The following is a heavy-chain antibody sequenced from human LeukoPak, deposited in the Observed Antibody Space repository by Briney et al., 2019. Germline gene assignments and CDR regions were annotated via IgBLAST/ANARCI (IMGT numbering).Heavy chain of an antibody. CDR2: IRYDGSNK. J-gene: IGHJ6*03. V-gene: IGHV3-30*02. D-gene: IGHD3-16*01. CDR3: ARGESYYYYYMDV. Sequence: GGSLRLSCAASGFTFSSYGMHWVRQAPGKGLEWVAFIRYDGSNKYYADSVKGRFTISRDNSKNTLYLQMNSLRADDTAVYYCARGESYYYYYMDVWGKGTAVTVSS. CDR1: GFTFSSYG.